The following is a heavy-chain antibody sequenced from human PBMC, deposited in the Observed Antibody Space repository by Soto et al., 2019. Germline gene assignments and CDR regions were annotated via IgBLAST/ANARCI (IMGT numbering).Heavy chain of an antibody. J-gene: IGHJ6*02. CDR1: GFTFSGSA. V-gene: IGHV3-73*02. CDR2: IRSKANSYAT. CDR3: TRQGTYGMDV. Sequence: EVQLVESGGGLVQPGGSLKLSCAASGFTFSGSAMHWVRQASGKGLEWVGRIRSKANSYATAYAASVKGRFTISRDDTKNTAYLNMNSLKTEDTAVYYCTRQGTYGMDVWGQGTTVTVSS.